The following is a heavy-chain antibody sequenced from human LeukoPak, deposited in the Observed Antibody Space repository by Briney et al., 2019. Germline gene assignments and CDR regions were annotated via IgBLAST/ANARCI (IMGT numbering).Heavy chain of an antibody. V-gene: IGHV3-66*01. Sequence: GGSLRLSCAASGFTVSGTYMSWVRQAPGKGLEWVSVIYSTGSTFYADSVKDRFTISRDTSKNTLYLQMNTLRAEDTAVYYCARDFRGPWGQGTLVTVSS. CDR2: IYSTGST. D-gene: IGHD3-10*01. CDR3: ARDFRGP. J-gene: IGHJ5*02. CDR1: GFTVSGTY.